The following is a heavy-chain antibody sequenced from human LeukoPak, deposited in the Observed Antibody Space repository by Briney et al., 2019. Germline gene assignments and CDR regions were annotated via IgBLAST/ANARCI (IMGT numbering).Heavy chain of an antibody. CDR3: AKESRVSWAKPDAFDI. D-gene: IGHD1-26*01. J-gene: IGHJ3*02. V-gene: IGHV3-9*01. CDR1: GFTFDDYA. CDR2: ISWNSGSI. Sequence: HSGGSLRLSCAASGFTFDDYAMHWVRQAPGKGLEWVSGISWNSGSIGYADSVKGRFTISRDNAKNSLYLQMNSLRAEDTALYYCAKESRVSWAKPDAFDIWGQGTMVTVSS.